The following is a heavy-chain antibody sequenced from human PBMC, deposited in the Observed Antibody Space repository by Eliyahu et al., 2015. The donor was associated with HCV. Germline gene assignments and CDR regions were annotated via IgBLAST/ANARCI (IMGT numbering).Heavy chain of an antibody. CDR1: GYSFTXYW. CDR2: IYPGDXDT. V-gene: IGHV5-51*01. D-gene: IGHD3-3*01. J-gene: IGHJ3*02. Sequence: EVQLVQSGAEVKKPGESLKISXKGSGYSFTXYWXGWVXQXPGKGLELMGIIYPGDXDTRYSPSFQGQVTISADKSISTAYLQWSSLKASDTAMYYCARRVRFPFGVVIYDAFDIWGQGTMVTVSS. CDR3: ARRVRFPFGVVIYDAFDI.